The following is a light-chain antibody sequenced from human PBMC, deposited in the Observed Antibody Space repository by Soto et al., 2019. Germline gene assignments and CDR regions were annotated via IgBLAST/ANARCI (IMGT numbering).Light chain of an antibody. J-gene: IGLJ2*01. V-gene: IGLV2-11*01. CDR3: CSYANSYTSDVI. Sequence: QSVLTQPRSVSGSPGQSVTISCTGTNSDVSGYNYVSWYQQHPGKAPKLMIYDVTKRASGVPDRFSGSKSGSTASLSISGLQADDEADYYCCSYANSYTSDVIFGGGTKLTVL. CDR1: NSDVSGYNY. CDR2: DVT.